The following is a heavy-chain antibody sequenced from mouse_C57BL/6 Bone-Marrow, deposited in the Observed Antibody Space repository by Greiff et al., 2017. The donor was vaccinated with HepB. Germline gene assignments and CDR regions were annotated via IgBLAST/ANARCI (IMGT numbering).Heavy chain of an antibody. CDR3: ASPYYSNYVAFDY. Sequence: QVQLQQSGPGLVQPSQSLSITCTVSGFSLTSYGVHWVRQSPGKGLEWLGVIWSGGSTDYNAAFISRLSISKDNSKSQVFFKMNRLQADDTAIYYCASPYYSNYVAFDYWGQGTTLTVSS. J-gene: IGHJ2*01. CDR1: GFSLTSYG. V-gene: IGHV2-2*01. CDR2: IWSGGST. D-gene: IGHD2-5*01.